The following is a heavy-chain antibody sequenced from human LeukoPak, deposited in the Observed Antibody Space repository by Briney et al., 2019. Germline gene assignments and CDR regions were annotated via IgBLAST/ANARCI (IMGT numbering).Heavy chain of an antibody. V-gene: IGHV1-58*01. CDR3: AAQVNYHDSTVWDP. CDR2: IVVGSGNT. CDR1: GFTFRTSA. D-gene: IGHD3-22*01. Sequence: SVTVSCKASGFTFRTSAVQWVRQARGQRLEWIGWIVVGSGNTNYAQKFQERVTISRDMSTSTAYMELSSLRSEDTAVYYCAAQVNYHDSTVWDPWGQGTLVTVSS. J-gene: IGHJ5*02.